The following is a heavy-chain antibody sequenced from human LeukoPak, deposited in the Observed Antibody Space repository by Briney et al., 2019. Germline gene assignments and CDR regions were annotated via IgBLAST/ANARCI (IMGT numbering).Heavy chain of an antibody. CDR2: IYYSGST. CDR1: GGSISSYY. V-gene: IGHV4-59*01. CDR3: ASTWASSSWYLPSR. Sequence: PSETLSLTCTVSGGSISSYYWSWIRQPPGKGLEWIGYIYYSGSTNYNPSLKSRVTISVDTSKNQFSLKLSSVTAADTAVYYCASTWASSSWYLPSRWGQGTLVTVSS. D-gene: IGHD6-13*01. J-gene: IGHJ4*02.